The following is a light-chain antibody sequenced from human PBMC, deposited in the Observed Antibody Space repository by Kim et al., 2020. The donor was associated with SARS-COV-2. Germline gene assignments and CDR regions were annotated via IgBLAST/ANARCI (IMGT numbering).Light chain of an antibody. CDR2: DVT. CDR1: SSDVGGHNS. Sequence: GQSITISCTGTSSDVGGHNSVSWYQQFPGKAPKLMIYDVTQRPAGVSNRFSGSKSGNTASLTISGLQAEDEADYYCASYTNTHTYVFGSGTKVTVL. J-gene: IGLJ1*01. CDR3: ASYTNTHTYV. V-gene: IGLV2-14*03.